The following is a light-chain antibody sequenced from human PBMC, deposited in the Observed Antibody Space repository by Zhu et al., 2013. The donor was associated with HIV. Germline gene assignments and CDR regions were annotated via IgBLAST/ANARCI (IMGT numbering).Light chain of an antibody. J-gene: IGKJ4*01. CDR1: QGISSY. CDR3: QQYGRSPLT. V-gene: IGKV1-9*01. CDR2: AAS. Sequence: IQLTQSPSFLSASVGDRVTITCRASQGISSYLAWYQQKPGKAPKLLIYAASTLQSGVPSRFSGSGSGTDFTLSISRLEPEDFAVYYCQQYGRSPLTFGGGTTVEIK.